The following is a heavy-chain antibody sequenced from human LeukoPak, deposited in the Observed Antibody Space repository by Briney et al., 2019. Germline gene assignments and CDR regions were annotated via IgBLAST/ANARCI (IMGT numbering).Heavy chain of an antibody. CDR2: ISSSGSTI. J-gene: IGHJ4*02. CDR1: GFTFSSYE. CDR3: ARDPKGGYDSIIDY. Sequence: GGSLRLSCAASGFTFSSYEMNWVRQAPGKGLEWVSYISSSGSTIYYADSVKGRFTISRDNAKNSLYLQMNSLRAEDTAVYYCARDPKGGYDSIIDYWGQGTLVTVSS. D-gene: IGHD3-22*01. V-gene: IGHV3-48*03.